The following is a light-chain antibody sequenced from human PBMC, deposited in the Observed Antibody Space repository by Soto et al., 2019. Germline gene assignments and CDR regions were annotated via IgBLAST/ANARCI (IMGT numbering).Light chain of an antibody. V-gene: IGLV1-44*01. CDR1: SPNIGSNT. CDR3: AAWDDSLSGAV. Sequence: QSVLTQPPSASGTPGQRVTISCSGSSPNIGSNTVNWYQQLPGTAPKLLIYSNNQRPSGVPDRFSGSKSGSSASLAISGLQSEDGADYYCAAWDDSLSGAVFGGGTQLTVL. CDR2: SNN. J-gene: IGLJ7*01.